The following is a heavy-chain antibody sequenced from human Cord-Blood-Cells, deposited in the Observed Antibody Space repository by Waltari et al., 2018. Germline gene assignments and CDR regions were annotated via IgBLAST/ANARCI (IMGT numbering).Heavy chain of an antibody. CDR1: GGSISSYY. J-gene: IGHJ4*02. CDR2: IYYSGST. V-gene: IGHV4-59*08. CDR3: ARLSGYPHY. Sequence: QVQLQESGPGLVKPSETLSLTCTVSGGSISSYYRSWIRQPPGKGLEWIGYIYYSGSTNYNPSLKSRVTISVDTSKNQFSLKLSSVTAADTAVYYCARLSGYPHYWGQGTLVTVSS. D-gene: IGHD5-12*01.